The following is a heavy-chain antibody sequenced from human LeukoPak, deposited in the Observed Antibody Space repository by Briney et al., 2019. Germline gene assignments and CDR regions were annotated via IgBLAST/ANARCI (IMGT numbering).Heavy chain of an antibody. CDR3: VRDLRRLAPALGIDY. V-gene: IGHV3-9*01. Sequence: GGSLRLSCAASGLTFDDYAMHWVRQAPGKGLQWLSYISWNSGRINYADSVKGRFTISRDNAKNSLYLQMNSLRPEDTAFYYCVRDLRRLAPALGIDYWGQGTLVTVSS. CDR2: ISWNSGRI. CDR1: GLTFDDYA. D-gene: IGHD7-27*01. J-gene: IGHJ4*02.